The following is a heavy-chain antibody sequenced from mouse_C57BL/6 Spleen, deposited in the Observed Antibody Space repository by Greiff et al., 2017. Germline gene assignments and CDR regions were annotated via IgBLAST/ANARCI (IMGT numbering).Heavy chain of an antibody. CDR2: IDPSDSYT. D-gene: IGHD4-1*01. CDR1: GYTFTSYW. CDR3: ARGNSNFYFDY. J-gene: IGHJ2*01. Sequence: QVQLLQPGAELVKPGASVKLSCKASGYTFTSYWMQWVKQRPGQGLEWIGEIDPSDSYTNYNQKFKGKATLTVDTSSSTAYMQLSSLTSEDSAVYYCARGNSNFYFDYWGQGTTLTVSS. V-gene: IGHV1-50*01.